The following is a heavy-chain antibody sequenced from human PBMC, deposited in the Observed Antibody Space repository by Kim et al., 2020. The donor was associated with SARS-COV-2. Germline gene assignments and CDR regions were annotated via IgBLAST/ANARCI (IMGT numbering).Heavy chain of an antibody. V-gene: IGHV4-59*01. D-gene: IGHD2-15*01. J-gene: IGHJ6*03. CDR1: GGSISSYY. CDR3: AREVVVAAPYYYYYYMDV. CDR2: IYYSGST. Sequence: SETLSLTCTVSGGSISSYYWSWIRQPPGKGLEWIGYIYYSGSTNYNPSLKSRVTISVDTSKNQFSLKLSSVTAADTAVYYCAREVVVAAPYYYYYYMDVWGKGTTVTVSS.